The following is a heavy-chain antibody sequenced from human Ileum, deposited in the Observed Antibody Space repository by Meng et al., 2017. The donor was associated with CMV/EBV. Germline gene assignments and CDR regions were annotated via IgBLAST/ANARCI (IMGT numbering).Heavy chain of an antibody. J-gene: IGHJ6*02. CDR1: GFTFNNYA. CDR3: ARMDPSHLFYYAMDV. Sequence: GGSLRLSCAGSGFTFNNYAVTWVRQAPGKGLEWVGFIKSKAYGGATEYAASVKGRFSFSRDDSKGVAHLQMNSLKSADTAVYYCARMDPSHLFYYAMDVWGRGTAVTVSS. CDR2: IKSKAYGGAT. V-gene: IGHV3-49*04. D-gene: IGHD2-2*03.